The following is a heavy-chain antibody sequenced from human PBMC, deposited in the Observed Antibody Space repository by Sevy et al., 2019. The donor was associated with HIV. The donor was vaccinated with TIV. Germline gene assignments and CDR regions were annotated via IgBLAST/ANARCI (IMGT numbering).Heavy chain of an antibody. D-gene: IGHD1-1*01. V-gene: IGHV3-30-3*01. J-gene: IGHJ4*02. CDR2: ISYDGNTK. Sequence: GGSLRLSCAASDFTFSSAAMDWVRQAPGKGLEWVTVISYDGNTKYYAHSVKGQFTISRDNSKNIVYLQMNSLREEDTAIYYCARGVRRRTTGSDGWHDVFDYWGPGTLVTVSS. CDR1: DFTFSSAA. CDR3: ARGVRRRTTGSDGWHDVFDY.